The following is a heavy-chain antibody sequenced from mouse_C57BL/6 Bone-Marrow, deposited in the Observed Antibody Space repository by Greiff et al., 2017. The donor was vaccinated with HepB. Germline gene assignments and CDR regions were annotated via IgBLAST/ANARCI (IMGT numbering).Heavy chain of an antibody. Sequence: VKLMESGAELVKPGASVKMSCKASGYTFTTYPIEWMKQNHGKSLEWIGNFHPYNDDTKYNEKFKGKATLTVEKSSSTVYLELSRLTSDDSAVYYCARRYGSSYWYFDVWGTGTTVTVSS. CDR2: FHPYNDDT. CDR3: ARRYGSSYWYFDV. CDR1: GYTFTTYP. D-gene: IGHD1-1*01. J-gene: IGHJ1*03. V-gene: IGHV1-47*01.